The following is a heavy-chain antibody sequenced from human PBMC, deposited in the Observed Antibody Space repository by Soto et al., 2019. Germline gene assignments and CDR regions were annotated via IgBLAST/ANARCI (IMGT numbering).Heavy chain of an antibody. CDR2: IRFSSGAT. Sequence: EVRLLESGGGLVQPGGSLRLSCAASGFTFNNNDMIWVRQAPGKGLEWVSGIRFSSGATYYTDFVKGRFTISGDYSKKPLYLEMNGLRVEDTAVYYCARNGGGLAYWGQGTLVTVSS. V-gene: IGHV3-23*01. CDR3: ARNGGGLAY. CDR1: GFTFNNND. D-gene: IGHD3-16*01. J-gene: IGHJ4*02.